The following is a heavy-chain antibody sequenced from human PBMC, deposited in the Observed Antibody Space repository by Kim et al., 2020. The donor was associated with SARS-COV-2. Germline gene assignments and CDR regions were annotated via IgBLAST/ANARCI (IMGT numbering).Heavy chain of an antibody. CDR2: INHSGST. CDR1: GGSFSGYY. J-gene: IGHJ5*02. Sequence: SETLSLTCAVYGGSFSGYYWSWIRQPPGKGLEWIGEINHSGSTNYNPSLKSRVTISVDTSKNQFSLKLSSVTAADTAVYYCARGVRYFDWLRRRFDPWGQGTLVTVSS. CDR3: ARGVRYFDWLRRRFDP. D-gene: IGHD3-9*01. V-gene: IGHV4-34*01.